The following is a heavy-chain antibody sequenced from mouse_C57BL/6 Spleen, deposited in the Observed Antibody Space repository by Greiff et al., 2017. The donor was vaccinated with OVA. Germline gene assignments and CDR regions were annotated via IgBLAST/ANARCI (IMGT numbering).Heavy chain of an antibody. CDR1: GYTFTDYN. D-gene: IGHD1-1*01. CDR3: AREAYGSSMYYFDY. V-gene: IGHV1-22*01. J-gene: IGHJ2*01. CDR2: INPNNGGT. Sequence: EVQLQQSGPELVKPGASVKMSCKASGYTFTDYNMHWVKQSHGKSLEWIGYINPNNGGTSYNQKFKGKATLTVNKSSSTAYMELRSLTSEDSAVYYCAREAYGSSMYYFDYWGQGTTLTVSS.